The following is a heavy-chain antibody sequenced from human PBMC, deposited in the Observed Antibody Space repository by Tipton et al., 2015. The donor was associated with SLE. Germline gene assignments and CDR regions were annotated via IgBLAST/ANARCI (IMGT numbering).Heavy chain of an antibody. CDR1: GYTFTSYG. V-gene: IGHV1-18*01. CDR2: ISAYNGNT. CDR3: ARGSDYDFWSGYYWGDYYYMDV. Sequence: QSGPEVKKPGASVKVSCKASGYTFTSYGISWARQAPGQGLEWMGWISAYNGNTNYAQKLQGRVTMTTDTSTSTAYMELRSLRSDDTAVYYCARGSDYDFWSGYYWGDYYYMDVWGKGTTVTVSS. D-gene: IGHD3-3*01. J-gene: IGHJ6*03.